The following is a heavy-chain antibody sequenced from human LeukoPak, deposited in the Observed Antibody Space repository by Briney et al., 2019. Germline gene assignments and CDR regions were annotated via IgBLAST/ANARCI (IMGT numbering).Heavy chain of an antibody. CDR3: ARRGNWNGGYYYGMDV. D-gene: IGHD1-20*01. CDR2: ISYDGSNK. J-gene: IGHJ6*02. V-gene: IGHV3-30-3*01. CDR1: GFTFSSYA. Sequence: GGSLRLSCAASGFTFSSYAMHWVRQAPGKGLEWVAVISYDGSNKYYADSVKGRFTISRDNSKNTLYLQMNSLRAEDTAVYYCARRGNWNGGYYYGMDVWGQGTTVTVSS.